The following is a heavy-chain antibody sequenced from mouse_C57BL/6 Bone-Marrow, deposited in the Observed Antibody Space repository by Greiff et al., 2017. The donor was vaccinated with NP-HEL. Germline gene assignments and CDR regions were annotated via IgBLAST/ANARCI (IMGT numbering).Heavy chain of an antibody. CDR3: SSLYYGSRGDD. D-gene: IGHD1-1*01. CDR1: GYTFTSYW. Sequence: QVQLQQSGAELAKPGASVKLSCKASGYTFTSYWMHWVKPRHGQGLEWIGYINPSSGYTKYNQKFKDKATLTADKSSSTAYMQLSSLTDEDSAVYYCSSLYYGSRGDDWGQGTTLTVSS. V-gene: IGHV1-7*01. CDR2: INPSSGYT. J-gene: IGHJ2*01.